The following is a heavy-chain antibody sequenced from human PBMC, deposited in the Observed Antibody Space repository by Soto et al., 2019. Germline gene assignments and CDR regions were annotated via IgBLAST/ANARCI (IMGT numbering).Heavy chain of an antibody. CDR1: GYIFTAYS. V-gene: IGHV1-46*01. CDR3: AREENCSDGICYSEYFQR. D-gene: IGHD2-15*01. CDR2: VNPSGGST. J-gene: IGHJ1*01. Sequence: QVQLVQSGAEVKKPGASVKVSCKASGYIFTAYSMHWVRQAPGQGLEWMGVVNPSGGSTNYAQKFHGRTTMTRHTSTSTVYMDLSSLTSEDTAVYYCAREENCSDGICYSEYFQRWGQGTLVTVSS.